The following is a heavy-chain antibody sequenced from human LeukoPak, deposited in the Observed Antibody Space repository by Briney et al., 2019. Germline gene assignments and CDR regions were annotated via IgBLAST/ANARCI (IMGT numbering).Heavy chain of an antibody. CDR3: TRWPLDTSWYYFDY. Sequence: GGSLRLSCAASGFTFSSYSMNWVRQAPGKGLEWVSSTSFSSDYIYYADSVKGRFTISRDDAKNSLYLQMNSLRVEDTAVYYCTRWPLDTSWYYFDYWGQGTLVTVSS. V-gene: IGHV3-21*01. D-gene: IGHD2-2*01. CDR2: TSFSSDYI. J-gene: IGHJ4*02. CDR1: GFTFSSYS.